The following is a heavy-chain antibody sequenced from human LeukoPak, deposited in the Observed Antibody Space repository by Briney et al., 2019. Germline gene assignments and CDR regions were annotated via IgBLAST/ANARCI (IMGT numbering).Heavy chain of an antibody. CDR2: INHSGST. Sequence: PSETLSLTCTVSGGSISSYYWSWIRQPPGKGLEWIGEINHSGSTNYNPSLKSRVTISVDTSKNQFSLKLSSVTAADTAVYYCARGRVQGAIFGVVISPVDYWGQGTLVTVSS. J-gene: IGHJ4*02. D-gene: IGHD3-3*01. V-gene: IGHV4-59*08. CDR3: ARGRVQGAIFGVVISPVDY. CDR1: GGSISSYY.